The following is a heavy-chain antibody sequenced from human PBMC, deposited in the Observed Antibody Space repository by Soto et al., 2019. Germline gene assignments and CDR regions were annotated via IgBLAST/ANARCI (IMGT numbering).Heavy chain of an antibody. CDR1: GFTFSSYA. CDR2: ISGSGGST. D-gene: IGHD3-9*01. CDR3: AKDSWTYYDILTGYGLPFDY. V-gene: IGHV3-23*01. J-gene: IGHJ4*02. Sequence: PGGSLRLSCAASGFTFSSYAMSWVRQAPGKGLEWVSAISGSGGSTYYADSVKGRFTISRDNSKNTLYLQMNSLRAEDTAVYYCAKDSWTYYDILTGYGLPFDYWGQGTLVTVSS.